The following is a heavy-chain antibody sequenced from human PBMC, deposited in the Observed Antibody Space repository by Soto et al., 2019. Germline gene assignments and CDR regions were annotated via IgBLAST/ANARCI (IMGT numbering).Heavy chain of an antibody. D-gene: IGHD3-22*01. J-gene: IGHJ4*02. CDR3: ASTGSSGYYYFLGY. CDR1: GGSISSGGYY. V-gene: IGHV4-31*03. Sequence: QVQLQESGPGLVKPSQTLSLTCTVSGGSISSGGYYWSWIRQHPGKGLEWIGYIYYSGSTYYNPSLKSRVTLAVDPSKNQFSLKLSSVTAADTAVYYCASTGSSGYYYFLGYWGQGTLVTVSS. CDR2: IYYSGST.